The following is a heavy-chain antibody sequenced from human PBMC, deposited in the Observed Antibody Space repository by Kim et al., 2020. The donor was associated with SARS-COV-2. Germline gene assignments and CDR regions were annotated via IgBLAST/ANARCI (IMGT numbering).Heavy chain of an antibody. CDR3: TTDRGERWLQLVDP. CDR2: IKSKTDGGTT. J-gene: IGHJ5*02. Sequence: GGSLRLSCAASGFTFSNAWMSWVRQAPGKGLEWVGRIKSKTDGGTTDYAAPVKGRFTISRDDSKNTLYLQMNSLKTEDTAVYYCTTDRGERWLQLVDPWGQGTLVTVSS. CDR1: GFTFSNAW. D-gene: IGHD5-12*01. V-gene: IGHV3-15*01.